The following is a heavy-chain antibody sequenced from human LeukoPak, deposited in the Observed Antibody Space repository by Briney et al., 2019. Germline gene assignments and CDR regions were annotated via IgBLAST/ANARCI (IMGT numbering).Heavy chain of an antibody. CDR3: ARGPRWVSANTFDY. CDR1: GYTVTGYY. V-gene: IGHV1-2*02. Sequence: ASVKVSCKASGYTVTGYYMHWVRQAPGQGLEWMGWINPNSGGTNYAQKFQGRVTMTRDTSISTAYMELSRLRSDDTAVYYCARGPRWVSANTFDYWGQGTLVTVSS. J-gene: IGHJ4*02. D-gene: IGHD2-8*01. CDR2: INPNSGGT.